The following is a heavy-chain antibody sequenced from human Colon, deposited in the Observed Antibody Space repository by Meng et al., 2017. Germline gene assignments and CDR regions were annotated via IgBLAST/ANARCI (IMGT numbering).Heavy chain of an antibody. J-gene: IGHJ5*02. CDR2: IYYSGTT. Sequence: VKLQESGPGLGKPSTTISLTCTVSAGSCHNYNWIWIRQPQGKGLEWIVFIYYSGTTNCNPSLKGRVTLSIDTSKNQFSLKLNSVTAADTAVYYCAGDSSGYNWLDPWGQGTLVTVSS. CDR3: AGDSSGYNWLDP. CDR1: AGSCHNYN. D-gene: IGHD6-19*01. V-gene: IGHV4-59*01.